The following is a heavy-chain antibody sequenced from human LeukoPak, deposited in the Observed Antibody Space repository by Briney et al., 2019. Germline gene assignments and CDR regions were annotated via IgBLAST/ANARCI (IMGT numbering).Heavy chain of an antibody. CDR3: ARAEVLSFFDS. V-gene: IGHV3-66*02. CDR1: GFTVSTNY. J-gene: IGHJ4*02. D-gene: IGHD4/OR15-4a*01. Sequence: GGSLRLSCTATGFTVSTNYMNWVRQAPGKGLEWVSVIYTGGSTYYADSAKGRFNISRDNSKNTVYLQMNSLRPEDTAVYYCARAEVLSFFDSWGQGTLVAVSS. CDR2: IYTGGST.